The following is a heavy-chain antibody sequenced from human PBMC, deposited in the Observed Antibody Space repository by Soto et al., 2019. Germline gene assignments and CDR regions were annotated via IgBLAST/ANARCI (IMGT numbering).Heavy chain of an antibody. J-gene: IGHJ3*02. CDR3: ARDTPRPRDAFDI. V-gene: IGHV3-74*01. CDR2: INSDGSST. Sequence: LRLSCAASGFTFSSYWMRWVRQAPGKGLVWVSRINSDGSSTSYADSVKGRFTISRDNAKNTLYLQMNSLRAEDTAVYYCARDTPRPRDAFDIWGQGTMVTVSS. CDR1: GFTFSSYW.